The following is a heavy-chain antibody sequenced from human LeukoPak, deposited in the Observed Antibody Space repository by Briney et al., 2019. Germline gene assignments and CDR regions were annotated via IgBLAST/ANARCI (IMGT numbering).Heavy chain of an antibody. D-gene: IGHD3-22*01. CDR1: GFTFSDAT. CDR3: ATEFFQNGYNY. CDR2: IKSKTYGVTT. Sequence: GGSLRLSCAASGFTFSDATMIWVRQAPGKGLEWVGHIKSKTYGVTTDYAAPVKGRFTISRDDSKSTLYLQMNSLKIDDTAVYHCATEFFQNGYNYWGQGTPVTVSS. J-gene: IGHJ4*02. V-gene: IGHV3-15*01.